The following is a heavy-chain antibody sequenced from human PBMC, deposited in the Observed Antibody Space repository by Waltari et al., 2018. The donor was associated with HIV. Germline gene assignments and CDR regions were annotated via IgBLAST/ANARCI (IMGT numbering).Heavy chain of an antibody. J-gene: IGHJ5*02. D-gene: IGHD2-15*01. CDR2: IYYSGST. CDR1: GGSISSSSYY. V-gene: IGHV4-39*01. Sequence: SETLSLTCTVSGGSISSSSYYWGWIRQPPGKGLEWIGSIYYSGSTYYNPSLKSRVTISVDTSKNQFSLKLSSVTAADTAVYYCARQQYCSGGSCPYNWFDPWGQGTLVTVSS. CDR3: ARQQYCSGGSCPYNWFDP.